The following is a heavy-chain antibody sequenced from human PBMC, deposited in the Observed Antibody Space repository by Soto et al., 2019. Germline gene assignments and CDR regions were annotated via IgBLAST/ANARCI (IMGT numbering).Heavy chain of an antibody. Sequence: PSETLSLTCTVSGGSVSSGSYYWSWIRQPPGKGLEWIGYIYYSGSTNYNPSLKGRVTISVDTSKNQFSLKLSSVTAADTAVYYCARKYIVGATKTYYFDYWGQGTLVTVSS. CDR1: GGSVSSGSYY. D-gene: IGHD1-26*01. CDR2: IYYSGST. J-gene: IGHJ4*02. CDR3: ARKYIVGATKTYYFDY. V-gene: IGHV4-61*01.